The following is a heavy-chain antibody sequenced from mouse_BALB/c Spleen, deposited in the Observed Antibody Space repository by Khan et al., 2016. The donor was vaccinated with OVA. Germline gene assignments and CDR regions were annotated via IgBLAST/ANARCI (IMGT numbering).Heavy chain of an antibody. D-gene: IGHD6-1*01. CDR3: ARGGYSAFAY. J-gene: IGHJ3*01. CDR2: IFPGSGTT. V-gene: IGHV1-77*01. Sequence: QVQLQQSGPELVKPGASLKVSCKASGYTFTDYIIGWVKQSTRQGLEWIGDIFPGSGTTYYNEKFKDKATLTADKSSNTAYMQLSSLTSEDSAVYLCARGGYSAFAYWGQGTLVTVSA. CDR1: GYTFTDYI.